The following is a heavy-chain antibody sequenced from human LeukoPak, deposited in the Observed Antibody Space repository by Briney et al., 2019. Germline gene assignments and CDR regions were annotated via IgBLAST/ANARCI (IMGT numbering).Heavy chain of an antibody. J-gene: IGHJ4*02. CDR2: IYYSGRT. V-gene: IGHV4-39*01. CDR1: GGSISSSTSY. CDR3: ASLRVTTYYFDY. D-gene: IGHD2-21*02. Sequence: SETLSLTCTVSGGSISSSTSYWGWIRQPPRKWLEWIGYIYYSGRTYYNPSLKSRLTISVDTSKNQFSLKLSSVTAADTAVYYCASLRVTTYYFDYWGQGTLVTVSS.